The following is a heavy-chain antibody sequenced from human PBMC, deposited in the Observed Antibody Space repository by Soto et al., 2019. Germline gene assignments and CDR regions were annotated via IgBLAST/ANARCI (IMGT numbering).Heavy chain of an antibody. CDR3: ARDGAWGYCSSTSCSDTYYYGMDV. Sequence: ASVKVSCKASGYTFTSYGISWVRQAPGQGLEWMGWISAYNGNTNYAQKLQGRVTMTTDTSTSTAYMELRSLRSDDTAVYYCARDGAWGYCSSTSCSDTYYYGMDVWGQGTTVTVSS. CDR2: ISAYNGNT. V-gene: IGHV1-18*01. D-gene: IGHD2-2*01. CDR1: GYTFTSYG. J-gene: IGHJ6*02.